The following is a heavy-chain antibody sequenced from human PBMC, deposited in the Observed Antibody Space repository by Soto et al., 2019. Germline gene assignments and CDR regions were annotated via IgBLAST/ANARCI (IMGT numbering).Heavy chain of an antibody. D-gene: IGHD3-10*01. CDR1: GGSITSSSSH. CDR2: IYYSGST. CDR3: ERISKGATYYGYVGY. J-gene: IGHJ4*02. V-gene: IGHV4-39*01. Sequence: PSETLSLTCTVSGGSITSSSSHWGWIRQPPGKGLEWIASIYYSGSTYYNPSLKSRVTVSVDTSKNQFSLRLSSVTAADTAAYYCERISKGATYYGYVGYWGQGTLVTVSS.